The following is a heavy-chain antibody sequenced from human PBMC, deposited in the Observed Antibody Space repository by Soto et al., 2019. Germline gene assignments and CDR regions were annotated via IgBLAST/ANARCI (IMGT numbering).Heavy chain of an antibody. Sequence: GGSLRLSCAASGFTFSSYAMHWVRQAPGKGLEWVAVISYDGSNKYYADSVKGRFTISRDNSKNTLYLQMNSLRAEDTAVYYCAREEYSSSRDAFDIWGQGTMVTVSS. D-gene: IGHD6-6*01. CDR1: GFTFSSYA. V-gene: IGHV3-30-3*01. J-gene: IGHJ3*02. CDR3: AREEYSSSRDAFDI. CDR2: ISYDGSNK.